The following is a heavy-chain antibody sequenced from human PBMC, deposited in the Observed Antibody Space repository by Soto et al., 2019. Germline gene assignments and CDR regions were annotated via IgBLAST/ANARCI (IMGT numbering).Heavy chain of an antibody. D-gene: IGHD3-10*01. V-gene: IGHV3-30*18. CDR2: ISYDGTNK. Sequence: QVQLVESGGGVVQPGRSLRLSCAVSGFTFSAYDMHWVRQAPGKGLEWVTIISYDGTNKYYVDSVKGRFTISRDNSKNTLYLQMNSLRVEDTAVYYCAKEAYYGSGSHHHYYRGLDVWGQGTTVTVSS. CDR1: GFTFSAYD. CDR3: AKEAYYGSGSHHHYYRGLDV. J-gene: IGHJ6*02.